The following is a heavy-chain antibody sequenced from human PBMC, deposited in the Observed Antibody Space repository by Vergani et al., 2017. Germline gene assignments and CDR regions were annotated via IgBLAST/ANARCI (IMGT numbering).Heavy chain of an antibody. CDR1: GDSVSSNSAA. CDR2: TYYRPKWYN. V-gene: IGHV6-1*01. D-gene: IGHD6-13*01. J-gene: IGHJ2*01. CDR3: ARASPGIAAAHYWYFDL. Sequence: QVQLQQSGPGLVKPSQTLSLTCAISGDSVSSNSAAWNWIRQSPSRGLEWLGRTYYRPKWYNDYAVSVKSRITINPDTSKNQFSLQLNSVTPEDTAVYYCARASPGIAAAHYWYFDLWGRGTLVTVSS.